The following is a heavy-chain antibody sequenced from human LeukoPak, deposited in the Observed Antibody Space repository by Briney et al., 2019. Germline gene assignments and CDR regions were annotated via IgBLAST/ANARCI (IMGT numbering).Heavy chain of an antibody. CDR3: ATGIQLSPAASFYFDY. Sequence: ASVKLSCKVSGYTLSKLSIHWVRHPPGKGLEWRGGFDPGAGETIYAQRFQGRLTVTEDIFTDTTNMELSSLRSEDTAVYYCATGIQLSPAASFYFDYWGKGTLVTVS. D-gene: IGHD5-18*01. CDR1: GYTLSKLS. CDR2: FDPGAGET. J-gene: IGHJ4*02. V-gene: IGHV1-24*01.